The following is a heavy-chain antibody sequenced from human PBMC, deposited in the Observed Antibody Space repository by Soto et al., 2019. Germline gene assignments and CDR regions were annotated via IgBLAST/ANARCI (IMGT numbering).Heavy chain of an antibody. Sequence: PSETLSLTCSVSGGSISGDYYWSWIRQSPEKGLEWIGYIYYSGSSYSNPALQSRLSMSLDTYKNQFSLKFRAVTAADTAVYYCARGGARWPGDFDSWCQGALVTVSS. V-gene: IGHV4-30-4*08. CDR3: ARGGARWPGDFDS. CDR2: IYYSGSS. CDR1: GGSISGDYY. J-gene: IGHJ4*02. D-gene: IGHD2-15*01.